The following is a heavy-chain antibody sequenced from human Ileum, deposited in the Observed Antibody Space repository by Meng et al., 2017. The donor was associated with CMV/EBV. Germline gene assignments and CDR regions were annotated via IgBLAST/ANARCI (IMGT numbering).Heavy chain of an antibody. J-gene: IGHJ4*02. CDR3: ARGRGAYLSRQLDC. CDR1: GGSLSYDY. V-gene: IGHV4-34*01. D-gene: IGHD3-16*01. Sequence: CPVYGGSLSYDYWTWIRQSPGKGLEWIGEISHSGTTNYSPSLKSQVTISVDTSSNQVSLNLRSVTAADTAVYYCARGRGAYLSRQLDCWGQGTLVTVSS. CDR2: ISHSGTT.